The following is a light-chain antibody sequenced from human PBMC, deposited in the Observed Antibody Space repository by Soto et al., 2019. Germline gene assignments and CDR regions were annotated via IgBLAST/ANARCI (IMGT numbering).Light chain of an antibody. Sequence: QSALTQPASVSGSPGQSIAISCTGTSSDVGAYNYVSWYQQHPGKAPKLMIYDVSHRPSGASDRFSGSKSGNTASLTISGLQPEDEADYYCTSYSSSRTYVFGTGTKVTVL. CDR3: TSYSSSRTYV. J-gene: IGLJ1*01. CDR2: DVS. CDR1: SSDVGAYNY. V-gene: IGLV2-14*01.